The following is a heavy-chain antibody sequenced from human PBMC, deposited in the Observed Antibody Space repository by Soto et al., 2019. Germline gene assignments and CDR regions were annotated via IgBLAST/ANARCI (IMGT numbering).Heavy chain of an antibody. V-gene: IGHV3-7*01. J-gene: IGHJ5*02. CDR3: ARVGSVTTVTMYNWFDP. CDR1: GVTFSSYG. D-gene: IGHD4-4*01. CDR2: IKQDGSEK. Sequence: GRSLGLACAASGVTFSSYGVTWSRQDQGNGLEWVANIKQDGSEKYYVDSVKGRFTISRDNAKNSLYLQMNSLRAEDTAVYYCARVGSVTTVTMYNWFDPWGRGTLVTVSS.